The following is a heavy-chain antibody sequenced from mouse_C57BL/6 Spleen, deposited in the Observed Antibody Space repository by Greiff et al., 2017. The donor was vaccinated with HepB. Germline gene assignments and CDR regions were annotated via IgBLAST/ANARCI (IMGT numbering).Heavy chain of an antibody. CDR2: IWSGGST. CDR3: ARSYYGSSYGWYFDV. J-gene: IGHJ1*03. Sequence: VKLVESGPGLVQPSQSLSITCTVSGFSLTSYGVHWVRQSPGKGLEWLGVIWSGGSTDYNAAFISRLSISKDNSKSQVFFKMNSLQADDTAIYYCARSYYGSSYGWYFDVWGTGTTVTVSS. V-gene: IGHV2-2*01. CDR1: GFSLTSYG. D-gene: IGHD1-1*01.